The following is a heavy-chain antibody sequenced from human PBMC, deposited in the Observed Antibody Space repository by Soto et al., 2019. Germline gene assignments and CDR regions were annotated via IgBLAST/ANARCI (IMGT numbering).Heavy chain of an antibody. D-gene: IGHD4-17*01. CDR3: ARDGLRQYAFDI. V-gene: IGHV3-64*01. J-gene: IGHJ3*02. CDR2: ISSTGGST. CDR1: GFTFSSYA. Sequence: EVQLVESGGGLVQPGGSLRLSCAASGFTFSSYAMHWVRQAPGQGLEYVSAISSTGGSTHYANSVKGRFTISRDNSKNTLYLQMGSLRAEDMAXYYCARDGLRQYAFDIWGQGTMVTVSS.